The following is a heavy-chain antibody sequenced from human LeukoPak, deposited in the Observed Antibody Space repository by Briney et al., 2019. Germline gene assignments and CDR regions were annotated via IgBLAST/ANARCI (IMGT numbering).Heavy chain of an antibody. CDR1: GYSISSGYY. CDR2: IFRTGST. CDR3: ARRVGFYGSGSLNYFDP. J-gene: IGHJ5*01. D-gene: IGHD3-10*01. Sequence: SETLSLTCTVSGYSISSGYYWGWIRQPPGKGLEWIGSIFRTGSTYYSASLKSRLSISVDTSKNHIVLKLTSVTAADTAVYFCARRVGFYGSGSLNYFDPWGQGILVSVSS. V-gene: IGHV4-38-2*02.